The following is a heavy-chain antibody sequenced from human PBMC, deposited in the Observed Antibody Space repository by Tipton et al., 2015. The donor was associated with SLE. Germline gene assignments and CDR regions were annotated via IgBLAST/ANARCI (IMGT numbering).Heavy chain of an antibody. Sequence: SLRLSCAASGFTFSSYSMNWVRQAPGKGLEGVSSISSSSSYIYYADSVKGRFTISRDNSKNTLYLQMNSLRAEDTAVYYCAKAGIVAAPYYFDYWGQGTLVTVSS. CDR1: GFTFSSYS. D-gene: IGHD2-2*01. V-gene: IGHV3-21*04. CDR2: ISSSSSYI. CDR3: AKAGIVAAPYYFDY. J-gene: IGHJ4*02.